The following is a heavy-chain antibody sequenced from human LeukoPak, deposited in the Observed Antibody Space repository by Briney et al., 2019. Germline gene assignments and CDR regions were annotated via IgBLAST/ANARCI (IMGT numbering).Heavy chain of an antibody. V-gene: IGHV1-8*01. CDR2: MNPNSGNT. CDR1: GYTFTSYD. D-gene: IGHD1-26*01. J-gene: IGHJ5*02. Sequence: ASVKVSCKASGYTFTSYDINWVRQATGQGLEWMGWMNPNSGNTGYAQEFQGRVTMTRNTSISTAYMELSSLRSEDTAVYYCARAGVSGSYPRYNWFDPWGQGTLVTVSS. CDR3: ARAGVSGSYPRYNWFDP.